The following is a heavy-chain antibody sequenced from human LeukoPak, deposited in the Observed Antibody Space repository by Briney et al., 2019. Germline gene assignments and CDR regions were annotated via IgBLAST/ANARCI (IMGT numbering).Heavy chain of an antibody. CDR1: GYTFTSYY. Sequence: GASLTVSCKASGYTFTSYYMHWVRQAPGQGLEWMGIINASGGSTSYAQKFQGRVTMTRDTSTSTVYMELSSLRSEDTAVYYCAIPGGSGSYYSIPFDYWGQGTLVTVSS. D-gene: IGHD3-10*01. CDR2: INASGGST. CDR3: AIPGGSGSYYSIPFDY. V-gene: IGHV1-46*01. J-gene: IGHJ4*02.